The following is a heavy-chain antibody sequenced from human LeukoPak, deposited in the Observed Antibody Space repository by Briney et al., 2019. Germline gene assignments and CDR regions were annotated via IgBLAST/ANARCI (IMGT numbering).Heavy chain of an antibody. J-gene: IGHJ3*01. CDR2: ICASGADT. Sequence: PGGSLRLSCTASGFTFSTYAMTWVRQAPGKGLDWVSAICASGADTYYADSAKGQFTVSRDNSTNTLYLQMSSLRADDTAVYFCAKRPRGTSGYYLGAFDGWGQGTTVTVSS. V-gene: IGHV3-23*01. D-gene: IGHD3-22*01. CDR1: GFTFSTYA. CDR3: AKRPRGTSGYYLGAFDG.